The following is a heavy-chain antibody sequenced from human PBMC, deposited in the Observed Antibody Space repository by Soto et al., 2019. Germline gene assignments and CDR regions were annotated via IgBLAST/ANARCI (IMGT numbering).Heavy chain of an antibody. CDR2: IYWDDDD. J-gene: IGHJ4*02. D-gene: IGHD3-10*01. CDR1: GFSLSTSGLG. Sequence: QITLKESGPTLVKPTQTLTLTCNFSGFSLSTSGLGVGWIRQPPGKALEWLALIYWDDDDRYSPSPKRRLSIPKNTSEDSVVLTFTNLDRAHTGTFFCAHVIRGVTWNWGQGTLFTVS. V-gene: IGHV2-5*02. CDR3: AHVIRGVTWN.